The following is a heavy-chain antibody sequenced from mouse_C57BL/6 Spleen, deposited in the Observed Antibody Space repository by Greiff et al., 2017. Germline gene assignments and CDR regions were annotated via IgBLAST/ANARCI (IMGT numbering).Heavy chain of an antibody. CDR2: ISDGGSYT. Sequence: EVQLVESGGGLVKPGGSLKLSCAASGFTFSSYAMSWVRQTPEKRLEWVATISDGGSYTYYPDNVKGRFTISRDNAKNNLYLQMSHLKAEDTAMYYCARETRDYLDYWGQGTTLTVSS. V-gene: IGHV5-4*01. CDR3: ARETRDYLDY. CDR1: GFTFSSYA. J-gene: IGHJ2*01.